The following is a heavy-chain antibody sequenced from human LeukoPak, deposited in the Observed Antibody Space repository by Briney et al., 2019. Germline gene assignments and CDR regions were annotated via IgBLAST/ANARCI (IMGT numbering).Heavy chain of an antibody. V-gene: IGHV1-69*05. CDR1: GGTFSSYA. D-gene: IGHD1-14*01. Sequence: SVKVSCKASGGTFSSYAISWVRQAPGQGLEWMGRIIPIFGTANYAQKFQGRVTITTDESTSTACMELSSLRSEDTAVYYCARVVGGATGNNWFDPWGQGTLVTVSS. CDR3: ARVVGGATGNNWFDP. J-gene: IGHJ5*02. CDR2: IIPIFGTA.